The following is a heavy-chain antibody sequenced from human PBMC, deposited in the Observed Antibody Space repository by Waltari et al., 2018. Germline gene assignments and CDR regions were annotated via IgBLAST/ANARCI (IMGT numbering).Heavy chain of an antibody. J-gene: IGHJ6*03. CDR1: GGSISSYY. D-gene: IGHD3-16*01. V-gene: IGHV4-59*01. CDR2: IYYSGST. CDR3: ARVPSFHYYYYMDV. Sequence: QVQLQESGPGLVKPSETLSLTCTVSGGSISSYYWSWIRQPPGKGLEWIGYIYYSGSTNYNRSLKSRVTISVDTSKNQFSLKLSSVTAADTAVYYCARVPSFHYYYYMDVWGKGTTVTVSS.